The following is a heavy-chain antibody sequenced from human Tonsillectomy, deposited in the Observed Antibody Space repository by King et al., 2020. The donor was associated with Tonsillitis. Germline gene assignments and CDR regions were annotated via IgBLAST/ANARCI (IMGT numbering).Heavy chain of an antibody. CDR1: GFTFGSYA. J-gene: IGHJ6*02. D-gene: IGHD2-2*01. Sequence: VQLVESGGGLVQPGGSLRLSCAASGFTFGSYAMSWVRQAPGKGLEWVSAIGGSGGGTSYADSVKGRFTISRDSSKNTLYLQMNSLRAEDTAIYYCAKGGSTSAYDYYYYYYGMDVWGQGTTVTVSS. CDR2: IGGSGGGT. CDR3: AKGGSTSAYDYYYYYYGMDV. V-gene: IGHV3-23*04.